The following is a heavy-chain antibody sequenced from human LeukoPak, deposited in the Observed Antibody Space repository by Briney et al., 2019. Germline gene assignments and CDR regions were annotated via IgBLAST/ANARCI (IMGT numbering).Heavy chain of an antibody. J-gene: IGHJ6*02. CDR3: ARVISSSWSGYYYYYGMDV. CDR1: GGSISSYY. D-gene: IGHD6-13*01. Sequence: SETLSLTCTVSGGSISSYYWSWIRQPPGKGLEWIGYIYYSGSTNYNPSLKSRVTISVDTSKNQFSLKLGSVTAADTAVYYCARVISSSWSGYYYYYGMDVWGQGTTVTVSS. CDR2: IYYSGST. V-gene: IGHV4-59*01.